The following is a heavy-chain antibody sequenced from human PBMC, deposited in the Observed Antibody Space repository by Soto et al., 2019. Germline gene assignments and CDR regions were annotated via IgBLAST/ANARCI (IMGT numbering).Heavy chain of an antibody. CDR3: ARGERGDAFDL. J-gene: IGHJ3*01. CDR2: ISSSSSYI. V-gene: IGHV3-21*01. Sequence: EVQLVESGGGLVKPGGSLRLSCAASGFTFSSYSMNWVRQAPGKGLEWVSSISSSSSYIYYADSVKGRFTISRDNAKNSLYLQMNSLRAEETAVYYCARGERGDAFDLWGQGTMVTVSS. D-gene: IGHD3-16*01. CDR1: GFTFSSYS.